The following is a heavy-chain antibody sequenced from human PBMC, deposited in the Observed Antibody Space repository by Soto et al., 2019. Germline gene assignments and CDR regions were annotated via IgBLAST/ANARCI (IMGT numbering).Heavy chain of an antibody. J-gene: IGHJ4*02. CDR1: GDSISSGGYY. CDR2: IYYSGFA. V-gene: IGHV4-39*01. Sequence: PSETLSLTCNVSGDSISSGGYYWGWIRQPPGKGLEWIGSIYYSGFAYYNASLKSRVTISGDTSKNQFSLKLRSVTAADTAVYYCARRWAVGEFDSWGQGTLVTVSS. CDR3: ARRWAVGEFDS. D-gene: IGHD3-10*01.